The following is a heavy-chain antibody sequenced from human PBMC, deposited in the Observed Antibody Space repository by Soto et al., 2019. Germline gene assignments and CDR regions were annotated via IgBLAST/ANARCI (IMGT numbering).Heavy chain of an antibody. V-gene: IGHV4-34*01. CDR3: ARVPDTAMDGRGLDY. J-gene: IGHJ4*02. Sequence: SETLSLTCAVYGGSFSGYYWSWIRQPPGKGLEWIGEINHSGSTNYNPSLKSRVTISVDTSKNQFSLKLSSVTAADTAVYYCARVPDTAMDGRGLDYWGQGTLVTVSS. D-gene: IGHD5-18*01. CDR2: INHSGST. CDR1: GGSFSGYY.